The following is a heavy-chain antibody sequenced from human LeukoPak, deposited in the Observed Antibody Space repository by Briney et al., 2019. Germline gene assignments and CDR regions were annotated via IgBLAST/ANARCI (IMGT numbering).Heavy chain of an antibody. D-gene: IGHD3-3*01. Sequence: SETLSLTCTVSGGSISSYYWGWIRQPPGKGLEWTGSIYYSGSTYYNPSLKSRVTISVDTSKNQFSLKLSSVTAADTAVYYCARRTYYDFWSKRPPFDYWGQGTLVTVSS. CDR1: GGSISSYY. CDR2: IYYSGST. J-gene: IGHJ4*02. CDR3: ARRTYYDFWSKRPPFDY. V-gene: IGHV4-39*01.